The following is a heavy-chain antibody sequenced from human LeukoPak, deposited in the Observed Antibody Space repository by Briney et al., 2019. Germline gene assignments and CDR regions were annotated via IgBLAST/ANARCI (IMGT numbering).Heavy chain of an antibody. Sequence: SETLSLTCTVSGGSISNYFWNWIRQPAGRGLEWIGRIYTSGSTNYNPSLKSRVTMSVDTSKNQFSLKLSSVTAADTAVYYCARDEFGSWYGYYGMDVWGQGTTVTVSS. J-gene: IGHJ6*02. CDR1: GGSISNYF. D-gene: IGHD6-13*01. CDR2: IYTSGST. CDR3: ARDEFGSWYGYYGMDV. V-gene: IGHV4-4*07.